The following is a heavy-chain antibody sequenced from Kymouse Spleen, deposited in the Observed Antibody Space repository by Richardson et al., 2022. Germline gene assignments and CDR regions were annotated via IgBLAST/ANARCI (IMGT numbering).Heavy chain of an antibody. D-gene: IGHD4-23*01. V-gene: IGHV3-53*01. CDR3: ARVHDYGGVYFDY. CDR2: IYSGGST. J-gene: IGHJ4*02. CDR1: GFTVSSNY. Sequence: EVQLVESGGGLIQPGGSLRLSCAASGFTVSSNYMSWVRQAPGKGLEWVSVIYSGGSTYYADSVKGRFTISRDNSKNTLYLQMNSLRAEDTAVYYCARVHDYGGVYFDYWGQGTLVTVSS.